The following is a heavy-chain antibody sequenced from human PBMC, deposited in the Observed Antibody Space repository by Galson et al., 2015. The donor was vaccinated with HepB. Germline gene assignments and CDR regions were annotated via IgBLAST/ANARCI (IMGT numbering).Heavy chain of an antibody. CDR3: ARWTPALGYCSSTSCYPDL. CDR1: GYTFTGSY. J-gene: IGHJ5*02. CDR2: INPHSSDT. V-gene: IGHV1-2*02. Sequence: SVKVSCKASGYTFTGSYIHWVRQAPGQGLEWMGWINPHSSDTNYAQKFQKRVTMTRDTSISTAYMELRRLKSDDTAVYYCARWTPALGYCSSTSCYPDLWGQGTLVTVSS. D-gene: IGHD2-2*03.